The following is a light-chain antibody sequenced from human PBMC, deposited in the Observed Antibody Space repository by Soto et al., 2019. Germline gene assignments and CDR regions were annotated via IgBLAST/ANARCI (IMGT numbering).Light chain of an antibody. CDR2: GAS. J-gene: IGKJ2*01. Sequence: EIVLTQSPGTLSLSPGERATLSCRASQSVSSNYLAWYQQKPGQAPRLLIYGASSRATGIPDTFSGSGSGTDFTLTISRLEPEDFAVYYCQQYGSSAGYTFGQGTKLEIK. CDR1: QSVSSNY. CDR3: QQYGSSAGYT. V-gene: IGKV3-20*01.